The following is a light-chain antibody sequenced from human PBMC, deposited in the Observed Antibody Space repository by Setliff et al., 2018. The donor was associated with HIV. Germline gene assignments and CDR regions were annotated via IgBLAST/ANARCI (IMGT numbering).Light chain of an antibody. CDR2: EDN. Sequence: NFMLTQPHSVSESPGKTVTISCTRSSGSIASNYVQRYQQRPGSSPTTVIYEDNQRPSGVPDRFSGSIDSSSNSASLTISGLKTEDEADYYCQSYDSNNHVVFGGGTKGTVL. CDR1: SGSIASNY. J-gene: IGLJ2*01. CDR3: QSYDSNNHVV. V-gene: IGLV6-57*01.